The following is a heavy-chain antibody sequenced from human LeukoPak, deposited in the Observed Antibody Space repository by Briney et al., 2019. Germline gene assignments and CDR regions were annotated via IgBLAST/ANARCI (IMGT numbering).Heavy chain of an antibody. Sequence: GGSLRLSCAASGFTFSDYYMSWIRQAPGKGLEWVSYFSSSGSTIYYADSVKGRFTISRDNAKNSLYLQMNSLRAEDTAVYYCASGYCSSTSCPMDVWGKGTTVTVSS. V-gene: IGHV3-11*04. CDR1: GFTFSDYY. CDR2: FSSSGSTI. CDR3: ASGYCSSTSCPMDV. J-gene: IGHJ6*04. D-gene: IGHD2-2*01.